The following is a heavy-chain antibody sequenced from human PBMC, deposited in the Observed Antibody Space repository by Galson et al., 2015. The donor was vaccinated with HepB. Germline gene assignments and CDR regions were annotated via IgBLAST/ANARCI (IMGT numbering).Heavy chain of an antibody. J-gene: IGHJ5*02. CDR1: GFTLNSYA. Sequence: SLRLSCAASGFTLNSYAMSWVRQAPGKGLEWVSEISGTGANTYYADSVRGRFTVSRDNSRNTLYLQMNSLRTEDTAVYYCVKDQALHWFDPWGQGTQVTVSS. V-gene: IGHV3-23*01. CDR3: VKDQALHWFDP. D-gene: IGHD2-15*01. CDR2: ISGTGANT.